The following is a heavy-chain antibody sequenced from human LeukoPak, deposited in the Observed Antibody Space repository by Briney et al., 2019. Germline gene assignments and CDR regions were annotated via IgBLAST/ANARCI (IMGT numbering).Heavy chain of an antibody. CDR2: ISDRGTTI. V-gene: IGHV3-48*03. D-gene: IGHD6-19*01. CDR1: GFTLSSYE. J-gene: IGHJ4*02. CDR3: VRESYGSGWFYYFDY. Sequence: GGSLRLSCAASGFTLSSYEMNWVRQAPGKGLEWVSHISDRGTTIYYADSVKGRFTISRDNAKNSLYLQMNSLRAEDTAVYYCVRESYGSGWFYYFDYWGQGTLVTVSS.